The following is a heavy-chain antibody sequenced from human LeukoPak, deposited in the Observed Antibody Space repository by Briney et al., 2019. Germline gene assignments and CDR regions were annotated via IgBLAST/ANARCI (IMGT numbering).Heavy chain of an antibody. CDR3: AREGDRHCTLDA. CDR2: INNDGTFT. Sequence: SGGSLRLSCAASGFSFSQYVMHWLRQAPGKGLEYVSAINNDGTFTYYTDSVKGRFTISRDNAKKTLFLQLGSLREEDMAVYYCAREGDRHCTLDAWGRGTLVTVSS. D-gene: IGHD2-2*01. CDR1: GFSFSQYV. J-gene: IGHJ5*02. V-gene: IGHV3-64*02.